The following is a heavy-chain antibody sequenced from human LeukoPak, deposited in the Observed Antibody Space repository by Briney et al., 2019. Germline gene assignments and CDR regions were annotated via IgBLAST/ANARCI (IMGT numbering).Heavy chain of an antibody. Sequence: ASVKVSCKASGYTFTGYYMHWVRQAPGQGLEWMGWINPNSGGTNYAQKFQGRVTMTRDTSISTAYMELSRLRSDDTAVYYCATSGYSCSWYRSYYYYGMGVWGQGTTVTVPS. CDR2: INPNSGGT. CDR1: GYTFTGYY. CDR3: ATSGYSCSWYRSYYYYGMGV. D-gene: IGHD6-13*01. V-gene: IGHV1-2*02. J-gene: IGHJ6*02.